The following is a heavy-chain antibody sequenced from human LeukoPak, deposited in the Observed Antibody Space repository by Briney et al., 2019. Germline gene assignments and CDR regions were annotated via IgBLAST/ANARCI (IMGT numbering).Heavy chain of an antibody. CDR3: ARDLPQSRGVAFDY. D-gene: IGHD3-10*01. Sequence: GGSLRLSCAASGFTFSTYTMNWVRQAPGKGLEWVSSISTSSYYIYYADSVKGRFTISRDNAKNSLYLQMNSLRDEDTAVYYCARDLPQSRGVAFDYWGQGTLVTVSS. CDR1: GFTFSTYT. CDR2: ISTSSYYI. V-gene: IGHV3-21*01. J-gene: IGHJ4*02.